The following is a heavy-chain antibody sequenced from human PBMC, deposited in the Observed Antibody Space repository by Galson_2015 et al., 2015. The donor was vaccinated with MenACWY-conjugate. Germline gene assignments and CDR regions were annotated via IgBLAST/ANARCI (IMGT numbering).Heavy chain of an antibody. V-gene: IGHV3-48*04. CDR3: ARDYRPVDY. D-gene: IGHD3-16*02. CDR1: GFTFSFYT. Sequence: SLRLSCAASGFTFSFYTMNWVRQAPGKGLEWVSYISSTSDTIYYADSMKGRFTISRDNAKNSLYLQMSSLRAEDTAVYYCARDYRPVDYWGQGTLVTVSS. J-gene: IGHJ4*02. CDR2: ISSTSDTI.